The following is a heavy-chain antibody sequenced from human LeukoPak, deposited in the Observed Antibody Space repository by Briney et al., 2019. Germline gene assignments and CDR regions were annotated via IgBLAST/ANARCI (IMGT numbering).Heavy chain of an antibody. Sequence: SETLSLTCTISGDSISNSNYFWGWIRQPPGQGLQWVASIHSSGNTYYNPSLQSRVTISADTSKSQFSLKLTSVTAADTAMYYCASGRGWTPTYYFGHWGQRALVTVSS. CDR1: GDSISNSNYF. D-gene: IGHD6-19*01. CDR3: ASGRGWTPTYYFGH. V-gene: IGHV4-39*01. J-gene: IGHJ4*01. CDR2: IHSSGNT.